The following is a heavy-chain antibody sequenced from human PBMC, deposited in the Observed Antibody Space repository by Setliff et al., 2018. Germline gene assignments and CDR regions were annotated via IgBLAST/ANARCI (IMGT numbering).Heavy chain of an antibody. CDR1: GYSISSGYY. CDR2: IYHSGST. D-gene: IGHD3-10*01. Sequence: PSETLCLTCAVSGYSISSGYYWGWIRQPPGKGLEWIGSIYHSGSTYYNPSLKSRVTISVDTSKNQFSLKLSSVTAADTAVYYCARHVYGSGSYYNWFDPWGQGTLVTVSS. V-gene: IGHV4-38-2*01. CDR3: ARHVYGSGSYYNWFDP. J-gene: IGHJ5*02.